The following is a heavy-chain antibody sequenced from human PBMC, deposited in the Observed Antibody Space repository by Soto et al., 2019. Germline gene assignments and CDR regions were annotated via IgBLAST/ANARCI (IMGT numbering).Heavy chain of an antibody. Sequence: EVQLVESGGGLVKPGGSLRLSCAASGFTFSSYSMNWVRQAPRKGLEWVSSISTSSSYIYYADSVKGRFTISRDNAKNSLYLQMNSLSAEDTAVYYCARDGYCSSTSCYPGDYYYYGMDFWGQGTTVTVSS. J-gene: IGHJ6*02. CDR3: ARDGYCSSTSCYPGDYYYYGMDF. D-gene: IGHD2-2*03. CDR1: GFTFSSYS. CDR2: ISTSSSYI. V-gene: IGHV3-21*01.